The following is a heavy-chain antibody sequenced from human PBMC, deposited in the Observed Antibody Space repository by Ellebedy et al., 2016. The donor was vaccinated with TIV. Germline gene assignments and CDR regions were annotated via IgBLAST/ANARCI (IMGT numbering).Heavy chain of an antibody. V-gene: IGHV5-51*01. Sequence: GESLKISCKGSGYSFISYWIGWVRQMPGKGLEWRGYISPGDSDTRYSPSFQGQVTISVDKSISTGYLQWSSLKASDTAIYYCARGDRGSGWYWDKWGQGTLVTGSS. J-gene: IGHJ4*02. CDR1: GYSFISYW. CDR2: ISPGDSDT. CDR3: ARGDRGSGWYWDK. D-gene: IGHD6-19*01.